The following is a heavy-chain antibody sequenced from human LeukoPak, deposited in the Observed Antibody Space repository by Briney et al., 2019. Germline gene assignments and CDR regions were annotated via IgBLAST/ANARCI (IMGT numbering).Heavy chain of an antibody. J-gene: IGHJ6*03. V-gene: IGHV3-23*01. CDR2: FSFNGEST. CDR3: AKSLSTVTTAYYYYYMDV. CDR1: GFTVSNNY. Sequence: GGSLRLSCAASGFTVSNNYMNWVRQAPGKGLEWVSSFSFNGESTYYADSAKGRFTISRDNSKNTLYLQMNSLRAEDTAVYYCAKSLSTVTTAYYYYYMDVWGKGTTVTISS. D-gene: IGHD4-17*01.